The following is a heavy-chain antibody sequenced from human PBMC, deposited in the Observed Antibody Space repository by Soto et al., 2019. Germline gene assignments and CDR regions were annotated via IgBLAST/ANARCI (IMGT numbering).Heavy chain of an antibody. CDR1: GFSLSNARMG. CDR3: ARTIGTAMAYYFDY. Sequence: QVTLKESGPVLVKPTETLTLTCTVSGFSLSNARMGVSWIRQPPGKALEWLAHIFSNDEKSYSTSLKSRLTISKDTSKSQVVLTMTNMDPVDTATYYCARTIGTAMAYYFDYWGQGTLVTVSS. D-gene: IGHD5-18*01. CDR2: IFSNDEK. V-gene: IGHV2-26*01. J-gene: IGHJ4*02.